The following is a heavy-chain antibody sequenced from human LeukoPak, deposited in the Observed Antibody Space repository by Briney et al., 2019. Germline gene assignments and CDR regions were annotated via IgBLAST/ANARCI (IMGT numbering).Heavy chain of an antibody. Sequence: SVKVSCKASGGTFSSYAISWVRQAPGQGLEWMGGIIPIFGTANYAQKFQGRVTITADESTSTAYMELSSLRSGDTAVYYCARDYDFWSGYYTSRDYYYYMDVWGKGTTVTVSS. D-gene: IGHD3-3*01. CDR2: IIPIFGTA. J-gene: IGHJ6*03. CDR3: ARDYDFWSGYYTSRDYYYYMDV. V-gene: IGHV1-69*13. CDR1: GGTFSSYA.